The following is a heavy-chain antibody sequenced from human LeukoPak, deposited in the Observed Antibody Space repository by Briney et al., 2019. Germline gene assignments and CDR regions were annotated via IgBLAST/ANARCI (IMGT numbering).Heavy chain of an antibody. CDR2: ISGSGGST. CDR3: AKNYYDSSGYYYPDY. CDR1: GFTFSSYA. J-gene: IGHJ4*02. D-gene: IGHD3-22*01. V-gene: IGHV3-23*01. Sequence: GGSLRLSCAASGFTFSSYAMSWVRQAPGKGLEWVSAISGSGGSTYYADSVKGRFTIPRDNSKNTLYLQMNSLRAEDTAVYYCAKNYYDSSGYYYPDYWGQETLVTVSS.